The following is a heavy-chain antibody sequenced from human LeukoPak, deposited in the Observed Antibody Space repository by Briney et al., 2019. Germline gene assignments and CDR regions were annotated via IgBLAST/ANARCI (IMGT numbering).Heavy chain of an antibody. CDR1: GFTFSSYA. CDR3: AKDFLPKWELLGYFDY. V-gene: IGHV3-23*01. D-gene: IGHD1-26*01. Sequence: GGSLRLSCAASGFTFSSYAMSWVRQAPGKGLEWVSAISGSGGSTYYADSVKGRFTISRDNSKNTLYLQMNSLRAEDTAVYYCAKDFLPKWELLGYFDYWGQGTLVTVSS. J-gene: IGHJ4*02. CDR2: ISGSGGST.